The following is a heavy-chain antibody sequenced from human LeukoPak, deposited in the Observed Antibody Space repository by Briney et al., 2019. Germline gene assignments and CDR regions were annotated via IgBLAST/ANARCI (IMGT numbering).Heavy chain of an antibody. CDR2: IYYSGST. D-gene: IGHD6-19*01. J-gene: IGHJ4*02. V-gene: IGHV4-59*01. CDR1: GGSFSSYY. Sequence: SETLSLTCAVYGGSFSSYYWSWIRQPPGKGLEWIGYIYYSGSTNYNPSLKSRVTISVDTSKNQFSLKLSSVTAADTAVYYCARAPYSSGWYEPWGTPYYFDYWGQGTLVTVSS. CDR3: ARAPYSSGWYEPWGTPYYFDY.